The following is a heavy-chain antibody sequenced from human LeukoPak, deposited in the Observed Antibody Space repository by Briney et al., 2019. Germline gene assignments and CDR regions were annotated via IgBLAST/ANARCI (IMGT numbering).Heavy chain of an antibody. CDR1: GDSVSNTNYY. CDR2: ILYNERT. Sequence: SSETLPLTCSVSGDSVSNTNYYLGWIRQPPGKGLEWIGNILYNERTYYSPSLQSRVTVSVDTSKNQFSLNLISVTAADTAVYYCARSKRGWFDAFDIWGQGTMVTVSS. J-gene: IGHJ3*02. V-gene: IGHV4-39*01. D-gene: IGHD6-19*01. CDR3: ARSKRGWFDAFDI.